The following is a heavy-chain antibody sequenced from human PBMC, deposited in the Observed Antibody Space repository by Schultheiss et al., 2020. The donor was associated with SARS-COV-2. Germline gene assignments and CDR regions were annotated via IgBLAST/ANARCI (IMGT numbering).Heavy chain of an antibody. CDR2: IKSKTDGGTT. V-gene: IGHV3-15*01. Sequence: GGSLRLSCAASGFTVSSNYMSWVRQAPGKGLEWVGRIKSKTDGGTTDYAAPVKGRFTISRDDSKNTLYLQMNSLKTEDTAVYYCTTDPTYGDYVTYYYGMDVWGQGTTVTVSS. D-gene: IGHD4-17*01. J-gene: IGHJ6*02. CDR1: GFTVSSNY. CDR3: TTDPTYGDYVTYYYGMDV.